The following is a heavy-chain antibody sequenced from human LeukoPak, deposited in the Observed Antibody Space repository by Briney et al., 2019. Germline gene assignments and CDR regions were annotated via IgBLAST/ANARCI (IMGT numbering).Heavy chain of an antibody. Sequence: SETLSLTCAVSGYSLSSSYYWGWFREPPGRGREGSGSIYHSGSTYYNPSLKGRVTISGDTSKNQFSLNLSSVTAADAAVYYCARTRYYYYYMDVWGKGTTVTVSS. J-gene: IGHJ6*03. CDR1: GYSLSSSYY. CDR3: ARTRYYYYYMDV. CDR2: IYHSGST. V-gene: IGHV4-38-2*01.